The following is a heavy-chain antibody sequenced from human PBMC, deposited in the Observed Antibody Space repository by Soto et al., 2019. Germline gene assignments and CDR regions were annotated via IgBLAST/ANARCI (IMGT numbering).Heavy chain of an antibody. CDR1: GFPFSSYV. CDR3: AKDSNQYSSSLRGRYFDY. V-gene: IGHV3-23*01. Sequence: GGSLRLSCAASGFPFSSYVMSWVRQAPGKGLEWVSGISGGGSNTFYATSVKGRFTISRDNSKNTLFLQMNNVGAEDTAIYYCAKDSNQYSSSLRGRYFDYWGQGIGVTVSS. J-gene: IGHJ4*02. CDR2: ISGGGSNT. D-gene: IGHD4-4*01.